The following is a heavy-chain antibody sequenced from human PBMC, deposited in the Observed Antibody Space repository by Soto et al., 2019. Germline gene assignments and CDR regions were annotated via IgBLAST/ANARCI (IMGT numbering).Heavy chain of an antibody. J-gene: IGHJ6*03. V-gene: IGHV3-73*01. CDR3: RRQASDFWSGKPQYYMDV. Sequence: EVQLVESGGGLVQPGGSLKLSCAASGFTFSGSALHWVRQASGKGLEWVGRIRSKGNNYATAYGASLKGRFTISRADSKNTAYLQMNSLNTEDTAVYYCRRQASDFWSGKPQYYMDVWGKGTTVTVSS. CDR2: IRSKGNNYAT. CDR1: GFTFSGSA. D-gene: IGHD3-3*01.